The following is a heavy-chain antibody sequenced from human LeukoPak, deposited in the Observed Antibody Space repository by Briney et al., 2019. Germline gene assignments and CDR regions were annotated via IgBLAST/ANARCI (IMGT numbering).Heavy chain of an antibody. V-gene: IGHV5-51*01. D-gene: IGHD1-26*01. Sequence: GESLKISCKISGYDFTTYWIGWVRQMPGKGLEFMGIIWPGDSDTRYSPSFQDQVTISADKTISTVYLQWSSLKVSDTAIYYCARRGRGDWFDPWGQGTLVTVSS. CDR3: ARRGRGDWFDP. CDR2: IWPGDSDT. J-gene: IGHJ5*02. CDR1: GYDFTTYW.